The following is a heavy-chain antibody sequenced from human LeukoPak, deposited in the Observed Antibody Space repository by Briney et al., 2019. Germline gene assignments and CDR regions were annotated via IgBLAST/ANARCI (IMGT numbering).Heavy chain of an antibody. CDR1: GGSISSFC. CDR2: IYNTGGT. Sequence: PSETLSLTCTVSGGSISSFCWSWIRQPPGKGLEWMGHIYNTGGTNYNPSLTSRVTISVDTSKNQFSLRLGSVTAADTAVYYCASRRVGYSIFDYWGQGILVTVSS. D-gene: IGHD5-24*01. V-gene: IGHV4-59*01. J-gene: IGHJ4*02. CDR3: ASRRVGYSIFDY.